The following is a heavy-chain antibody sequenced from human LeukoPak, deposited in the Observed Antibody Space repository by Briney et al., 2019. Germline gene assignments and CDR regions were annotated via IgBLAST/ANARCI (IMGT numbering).Heavy chain of an antibody. V-gene: IGHV3-9*01. D-gene: IGHD5-18*01. CDR1: GFTFDDYA. Sequence: PGGSLRLSCAASGFTFDDYAMHWVRQAPGKGLEWVSGISWNSGSIGYADSVKGRFTISRDNAKNSLYLQMNSLRAEDTALYYCAKSPAGYGYGSWFDPWGQGTLVTVSS. CDR2: ISWNSGSI. J-gene: IGHJ5*02. CDR3: AKSPAGYGYGSWFDP.